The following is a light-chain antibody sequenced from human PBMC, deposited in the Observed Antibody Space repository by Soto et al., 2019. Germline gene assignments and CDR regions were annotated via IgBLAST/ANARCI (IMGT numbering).Light chain of an antibody. CDR1: SSDVGGYNY. Sequence: AVLTQPASVSGYPGQAITISCNGTSSDVGGYNYVSWYQQHPGKAPKLMIYDVSNRPSGVSNRFSGSKSGNTASLTISGLQAEDEADYYCSSYTSSSTLVVFGTGTKVTVL. CDR3: SSYTSSSTLVV. CDR2: DVS. J-gene: IGLJ1*01. V-gene: IGLV2-14*01.